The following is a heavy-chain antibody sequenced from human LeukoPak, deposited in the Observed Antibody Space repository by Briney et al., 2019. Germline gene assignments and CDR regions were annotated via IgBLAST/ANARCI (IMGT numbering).Heavy chain of an antibody. Sequence: PSGTLSLTCTVSGGSLSSGDYYCSWIRQPPGKGLEWIGYIYYSGRTYYTPSLKSRVTISVDTSKNQFSLKLSSVTAADTAVYYCADGANWFDPWGQGTLVTVSS. V-gene: IGHV4-30-4*01. J-gene: IGHJ5*02. CDR1: GGSLSSGDYY. CDR2: IYYSGRT. CDR3: ADGANWFDP. D-gene: IGHD3-10*01.